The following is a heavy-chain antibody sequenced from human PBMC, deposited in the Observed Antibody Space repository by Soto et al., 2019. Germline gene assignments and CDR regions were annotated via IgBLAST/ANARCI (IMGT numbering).Heavy chain of an antibody. J-gene: IGHJ4*02. CDR2: IYYSGST. V-gene: IGHV4-59*01. CDR1: GGSISSYY. D-gene: IGHD3-10*01. CDR3: AGRNTYYYGSASFDY. Sequence: ETLSLTCTVSGGSISSYYWSWIRQPPGKGLEWIGYIYYSGSTNYNPSLKSRVTISVDTSKNQFSLKLSSVTAADTAVYYCAGRNTYYYGSASFDYWGQGTLVTVSS.